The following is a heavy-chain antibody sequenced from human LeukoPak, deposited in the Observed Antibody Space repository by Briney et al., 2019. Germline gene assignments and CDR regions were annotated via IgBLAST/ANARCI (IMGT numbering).Heavy chain of an antibody. J-gene: IGHJ6*03. CDR1: GFTFSSYA. CDR3: TTDLELERRPAPDYYYYYYMDV. CDR2: IKSKTDGGST. Sequence: PGGSLRLSCAASGFTFSSYAMSWVRQAPGKGLEWVGRIKSKTDGGSTDYAAPVKGRFTISRDDSKNTLYLQMNSLKTEDTAVYYCTTDLELERRPAPDYYYYYYMDVWGKGTTVTVSS. D-gene: IGHD1-1*01. V-gene: IGHV3-15*01.